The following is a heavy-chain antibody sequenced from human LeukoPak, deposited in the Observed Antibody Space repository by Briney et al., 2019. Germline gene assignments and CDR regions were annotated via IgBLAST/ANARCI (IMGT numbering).Heavy chain of an antibody. CDR1: GFTFSSYA. J-gene: IGHJ5*02. D-gene: IGHD2-2*02. Sequence: GGSLRLSCAASGFTFSSYAMSWVRQAPGKGLEWVSAISGSGGSAYYADSVKGRFTISRDNSKNTLYLQMNSLRAEDTAVYYCAKEHTVVVPAAIGKARFDPWGQGTLVTVSS. V-gene: IGHV3-23*01. CDR3: AKEHTVVVPAAIGKARFDP. CDR2: ISGSGGSA.